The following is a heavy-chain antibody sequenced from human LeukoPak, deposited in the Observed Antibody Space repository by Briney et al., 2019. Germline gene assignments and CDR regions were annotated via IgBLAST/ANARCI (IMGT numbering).Heavy chain of an antibody. CDR1: GYTFTGYY. D-gene: IGHD2-2*01. J-gene: IGHJ5*02. V-gene: IGHV1-2*04. CDR2: INPNSGGT. Sequence: GASVKVSCKASGYTFTGYYMHWVRQAPGQGLEWMGWINPNSGGTNYAQKFQGWVTMTRDTSISTAYMELSRLRSDDTAVYYCARECSSTSCSDWFDPWGQGTLVTVSS. CDR3: ARECSSTSCSDWFDP.